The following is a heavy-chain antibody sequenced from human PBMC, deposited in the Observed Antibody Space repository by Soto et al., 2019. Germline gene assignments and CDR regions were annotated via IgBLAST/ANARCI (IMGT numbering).Heavy chain of an antibody. CDR1: GYTFTTYG. V-gene: IGHV1-18*01. J-gene: IGHJ6*02. Sequence: QAQLVQSEAEVKKPGASVKVSCKASGYTFTTYGVSWVRQAHGQGLEWMGWISPYSGDTDFAPKFLGRISLTSDTSTRTAYIDISNLRSDDTAVYFCARAPRYDNIPGWLYYYALDVWCQGTPVTVSS. D-gene: IGHD3-9*01. CDR3: ARAPRYDNIPGWLYYYALDV. CDR2: ISPYSGDT.